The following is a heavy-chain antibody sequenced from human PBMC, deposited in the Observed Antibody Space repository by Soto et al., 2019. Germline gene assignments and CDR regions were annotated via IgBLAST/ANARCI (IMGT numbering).Heavy chain of an antibody. V-gene: IGHV4-31*03. CDR2: IYYSGST. CDR3: AREGGGFDYGDSYWYFDL. D-gene: IGHD4-17*01. CDR1: GGSISSGGYY. J-gene: IGHJ2*01. Sequence: QVQLQESGPGLVKPSQTLSLTCTVSGGSISSGGYYWSWIRQHPGKGLEWIGYIYYSGSTYYNPYLKSRVTISVDPSKNQFSLKLSSGTAADTAVYYCAREGGGFDYGDSYWYFDLWGRGTLVTVSS.